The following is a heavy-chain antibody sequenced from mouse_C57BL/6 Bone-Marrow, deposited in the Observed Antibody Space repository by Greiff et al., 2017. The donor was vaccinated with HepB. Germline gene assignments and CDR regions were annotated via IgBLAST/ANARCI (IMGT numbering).Heavy chain of an antibody. CDR3: ARYPSLRYFDY. V-gene: IGHV1-81*01. Sequence: QVQLQQSGAELARPGASVKLTCKASGYTFTSYGISWVKQRTGQGLEWIGEIYPRSGNTYYNEKFKGKATLTADKSSSTAYMELRSLTSEDSAVYFCARYPSLRYFDYWGQGTPLTVSS. CDR1: GYTFTSYG. CDR2: IYPRSGNT. J-gene: IGHJ2*01. D-gene: IGHD1-1*01.